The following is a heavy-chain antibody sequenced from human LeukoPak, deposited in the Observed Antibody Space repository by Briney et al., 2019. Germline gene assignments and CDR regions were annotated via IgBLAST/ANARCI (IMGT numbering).Heavy chain of an antibody. CDR1: GGSISSSSYY. CDR3: ARLVYYDSSGYYLRTYYFDY. D-gene: IGHD3-22*01. V-gene: IGHV4-39*01. CDR2: IYYSGST. J-gene: IGHJ4*02. Sequence: PSETLSLTCTVSGGSISSSSYYWGWIRQPPGKGLEWIGSIYYSGSTYYNPSLKSRVTISVDTSKNQFSLKLSSVTAADTAVYYCARLVYYDSSGYYLRTYYFDYWGQGTLATVSS.